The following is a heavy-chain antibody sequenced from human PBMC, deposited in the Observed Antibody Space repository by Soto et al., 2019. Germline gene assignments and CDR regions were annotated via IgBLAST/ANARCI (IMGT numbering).Heavy chain of an antibody. CDR2: ISGFNDDT. J-gene: IGHJ5*02. D-gene: IGHD3-10*01. CDR3: ARSGSYSPARNWFGP. V-gene: IGHV1-18*01. CDR1: GYTFTSYG. Sequence: QIALVQSGAEMKNPGASVKVSCKASGYTFTSYGISWVRQAPGQGLEWMGWISGFNDDTNLAQRFQGRITVTKDTPTSTAYMELRSLKSDDTAVYYCARSGSYSPARNWFGPWCQGTLVSVSS.